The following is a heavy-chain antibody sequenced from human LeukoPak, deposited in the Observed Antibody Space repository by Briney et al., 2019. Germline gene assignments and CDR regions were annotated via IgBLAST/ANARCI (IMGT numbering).Heavy chain of an antibody. Sequence: GRSLRLSCAASGFTFSSYAMHWVRQAPGKGLEWVSGISWNSGSIGYADSVKGRFTISRDNAKNSLYLQMNSLRAEDTALYYCAKEFSSSWHNWFDPWGQGTLVTVSS. CDR1: GFTFSSYA. V-gene: IGHV3-9*01. J-gene: IGHJ5*02. D-gene: IGHD6-13*01. CDR3: AKEFSSSWHNWFDP. CDR2: ISWNSGSI.